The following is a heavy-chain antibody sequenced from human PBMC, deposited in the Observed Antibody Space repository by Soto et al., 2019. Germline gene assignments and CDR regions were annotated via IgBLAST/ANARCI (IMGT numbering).Heavy chain of an antibody. CDR3: AKVAAYGSGSPQGWYFDY. V-gene: IGHV4-39*01. CDR2: IYSLGNT. CDR1: GGSISSSSYY. J-gene: IGHJ4*02. D-gene: IGHD3-10*01. Sequence: SETLSLTCTVSGGSISSSSYYWGWIRQPPGQGLEWLGTIYSLGNTYYNPSLKGRLTISRDNSKNTLYLQMNSLRAEDTAVYYCAKVAAYGSGSPQGWYFDYWGQGTLVTVSS.